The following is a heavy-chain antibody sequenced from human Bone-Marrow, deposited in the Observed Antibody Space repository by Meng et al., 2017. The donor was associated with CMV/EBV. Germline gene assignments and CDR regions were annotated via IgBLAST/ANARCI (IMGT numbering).Heavy chain of an antibody. J-gene: IGHJ1*01. CDR1: GFTFSSYS. CDR3: ARVGCGLLNPGDCEYFQH. V-gene: IGHV3-21*01. CDR2: ISSSSSYI. Sequence: GESLKISCAASGFTFSSYSMNWVRQAPGKGLEWVSSISSSSSYIYYADSVKGRFTISRDNAKNSLYLQMNSLRAEDTAVYYCARVGCGLLNPGDCEYFQHWGQGTLVTVS. D-gene: IGHD3-3*01.